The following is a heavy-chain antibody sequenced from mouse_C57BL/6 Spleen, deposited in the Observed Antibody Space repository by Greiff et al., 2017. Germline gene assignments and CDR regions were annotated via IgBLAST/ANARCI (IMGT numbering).Heavy chain of an antibody. V-gene: IGHV5-4*01. D-gene: IGHD1-1*02. CDR1: GFTFSSYA. Sequence: EVKLVESGGGLVKPGGSLKLSCAASGFTFSSYAMSWVRQTPEKRLEWVATISDGGSYIYYPDNVKGRFTISRDNAKNNLYLQMSHLKSEDTAMYYCARDGYGFAYWGQGTLVTVSA. J-gene: IGHJ3*01. CDR2: ISDGGSYI. CDR3: ARDGYGFAY.